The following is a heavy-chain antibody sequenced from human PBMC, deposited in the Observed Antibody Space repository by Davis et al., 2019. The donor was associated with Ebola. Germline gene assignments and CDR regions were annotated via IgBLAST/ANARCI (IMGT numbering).Heavy chain of an antibody. V-gene: IGHV1-2*06. CDR3: ARATFAYNSGWYADY. Sequence: ASVKVSCKASGYTFSAYYIHWVRQAPGQGLEWMGRINPHSGDTNYGQKFQGRVTITMDTSASTAYMELSSLRSEDTAVYYCARATFAYNSGWYADYWGQGTLVTVSS. J-gene: IGHJ4*02. D-gene: IGHD6-19*01. CDR2: INPHSGDT. CDR1: GYTFSAYY.